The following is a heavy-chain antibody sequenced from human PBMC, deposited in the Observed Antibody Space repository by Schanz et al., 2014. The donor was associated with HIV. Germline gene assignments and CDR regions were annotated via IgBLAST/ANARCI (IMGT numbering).Heavy chain of an antibody. CDR2: ISYDGTKK. CDR3: AKDANYYDTKYRGKGNYYHYYGMDV. V-gene: IGHV3-30*18. D-gene: IGHD3-22*01. J-gene: IGHJ6*02. CDR1: GFNFNSYG. Sequence: QEQLVESGGGVVQPGRSLRLSCVASGFNFNSYGMHWVRQAPGKGLEWVAVISYDGTKKHYADSVKGRFTISRDNSKNSLSLLIKSLRAEDTAVYYCAKDANYYDTKYRGKGNYYHYYGMDVWGQGTTVTVSS.